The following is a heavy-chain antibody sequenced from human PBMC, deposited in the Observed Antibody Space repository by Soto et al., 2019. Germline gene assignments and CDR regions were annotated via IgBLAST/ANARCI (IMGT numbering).Heavy chain of an antibody. D-gene: IGHD2-2*01. V-gene: IGHV4-31*03. CDR1: GGSINTTRYY. Sequence: QVQLQESGPGLVKPSQTLSLTCTVSGGSINTTRYYWSWIRQHPGEGLEWIGFTSNSGSTSYNPSLKSRVTISVDTSSNQFSLNLKSVTAADTAVYYCARGGGSTKVDYWGQGTLVTVSP. J-gene: IGHJ4*02. CDR3: ARGGGSTKVDY. CDR2: TSNSGST.